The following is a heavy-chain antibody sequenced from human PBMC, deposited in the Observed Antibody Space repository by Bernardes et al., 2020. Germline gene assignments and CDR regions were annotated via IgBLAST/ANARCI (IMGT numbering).Heavy chain of an antibody. V-gene: IGHV3-30-3*01. CDR1: GFTFSSYA. D-gene: IGHD6-19*01. CDR3: ARRQVAGEGDFDY. J-gene: IGHJ4*02. Sequence: GGSLRLSCAASGFTFSSYAMHWVRQAPGKGLEWVAVISYDGSNKYYADSVKGRFTISRDNSKNTLYLQMNSLRAEDTAVYYCARRQVAGEGDFDYWGQGTLVTVSS. CDR2: ISYDGSNK.